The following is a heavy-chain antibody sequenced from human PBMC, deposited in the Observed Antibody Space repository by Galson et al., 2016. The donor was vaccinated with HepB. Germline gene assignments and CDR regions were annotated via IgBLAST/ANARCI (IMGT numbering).Heavy chain of an antibody. V-gene: IGHV3-23*01. D-gene: IGHD3-16*02. CDR1: GFSFSSYA. Sequence: SLRLSCAASGFSFSSYAMNWVRQAPGKGLEWVSSISASGGWTNYADSVKGRFTISRDNSRDTLYCQMHSLRGDGTAVSFCAKGPAGHYTPWGSSRDEWWGQGTLVTVSS. J-gene: IGHJ4*02. CDR3: AKGPAGHYTPWGSSRDEW. CDR2: ISASGGWT.